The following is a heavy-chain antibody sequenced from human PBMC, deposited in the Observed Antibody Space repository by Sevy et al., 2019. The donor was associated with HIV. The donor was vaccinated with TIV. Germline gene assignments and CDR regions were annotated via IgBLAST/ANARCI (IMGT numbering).Heavy chain of an antibody. CDR2: ISNSGSDT. CDR3: AKDRITVIGDAFDL. J-gene: IGHJ3*01. D-gene: IGHD4-17*01. Sequence: GGSLRLSCAASGFTFSSYAMHWVRQAPEKGLEWVSAISNSGSDTKYAGSVKGRFTISRDNSKNTLYVQMNSLSAEDTAVYYCAKDRITVIGDAFDLWGQGTMVTVSS. V-gene: IGHV3-23*01. CDR1: GFTFSSYA.